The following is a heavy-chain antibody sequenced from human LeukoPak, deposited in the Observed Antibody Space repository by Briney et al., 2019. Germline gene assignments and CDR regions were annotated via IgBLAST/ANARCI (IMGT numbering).Heavy chain of an antibody. J-gene: IGHJ4*02. CDR2: IWYDGSNR. V-gene: IGHV3-33*08. CDR3: ARAGDMTTVTRGGSDY. CDR1: GFTFSSYG. D-gene: IGHD4-17*01. Sequence: RAGGSLRLSCAASGFTFSSYGMHWVRQAPGKGLEWVAVIWYDGSNRYYVDSVKGRFSISRDNSKNTLYLQMNSLRAEDTAVYYCARAGDMTTVTRGGSDYWGQGTLVTVSS.